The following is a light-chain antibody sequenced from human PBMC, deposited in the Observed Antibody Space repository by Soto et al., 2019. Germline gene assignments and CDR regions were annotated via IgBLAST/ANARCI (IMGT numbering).Light chain of an antibody. CDR1: QSVGRN. Sequence: EIVMTQSRATLSVSPGGRGTLSCRASQSVGRNVAWYQQKPGQAPRLLVYGASSRATGIPASVSGSGSGTDFTLTISSLQHEDVGVYYCQQYNERHPWTFGQGTKVDIK. V-gene: IGKV3-15*01. J-gene: IGKJ1*01. CDR2: GAS. CDR3: QQYNERHPWT.